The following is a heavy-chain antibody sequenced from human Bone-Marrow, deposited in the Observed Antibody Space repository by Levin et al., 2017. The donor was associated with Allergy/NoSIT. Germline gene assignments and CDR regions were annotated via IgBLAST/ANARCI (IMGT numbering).Heavy chain of an antibody. D-gene: IGHD6-13*01. V-gene: IGHV3-7*01. J-gene: IGHJ6*02. CDR3: AREVPAIIAAAGPESDYYYYGMDV. Sequence: GGSLRLSCAASGFTFSSYWMSWVRQAPGKGLEWVANIKQDGSEKYYVDSVKGRFTISRDNAKNSLYLQMNSLRAEDTAVYYCAREVPAIIAAAGPESDYYYYGMDVWGQGTTVTVSS. CDR2: IKQDGSEK. CDR1: GFTFSSYW.